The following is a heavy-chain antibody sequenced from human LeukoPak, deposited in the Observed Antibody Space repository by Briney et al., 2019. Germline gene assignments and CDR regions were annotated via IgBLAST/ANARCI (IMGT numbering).Heavy chain of an antibody. D-gene: IGHD3-22*01. CDR1: GGSISSYY. J-gene: IGHJ4*02. CDR2: IYYSGST. CDR3: ARHTPGYYYDSSGYLFDY. V-gene: IGHV4-59*08. Sequence: SETLSLTCTVSGGSISSYYWSWIRQPPGKGLEWIGYIYYSGSTNYNPSLKSRVTISVDTSKNQFSLKLSSVTAADTAVYYCARHTPGYYYDSSGYLFDYWGQGTLVTVSS.